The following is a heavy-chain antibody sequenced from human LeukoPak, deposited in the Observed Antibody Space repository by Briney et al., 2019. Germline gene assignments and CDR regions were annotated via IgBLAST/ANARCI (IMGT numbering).Heavy chain of an antibody. Sequence: PSQTLSLTCTVSGGSISSGGYYWSWIRQHPGKGLEWIGYIHCSGDTYYSPSLKSRLTISVDTSKNQFSLRLRSVTAADTAVYYCARVVAYDSTGYYLYHFDYWGQGTLVT. CDR1: GGSISSGGYY. V-gene: IGHV4-31*03. D-gene: IGHD3-22*01. CDR3: ARVVAYDSTGYYLYHFDY. CDR2: IHCSGDT. J-gene: IGHJ4*02.